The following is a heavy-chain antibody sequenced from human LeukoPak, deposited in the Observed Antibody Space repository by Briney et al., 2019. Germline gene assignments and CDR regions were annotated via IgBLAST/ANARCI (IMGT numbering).Heavy chain of an antibody. V-gene: IGHV3-23*01. CDR3: AKEPDNWGSEDY. J-gene: IGHJ4*02. D-gene: IGHD7-27*01. Sequence: PGGSLRLSCAASGFTFSSYSMNWVRQAPGKGLEWVSVISGSGGSTYYADSVKGRFTISRDNSKNTLYLQMNSLRAEDTAVYYCAKEPDNWGSEDYWGQGTLVTVSS. CDR1: GFTFSSYS. CDR2: ISGSGGST.